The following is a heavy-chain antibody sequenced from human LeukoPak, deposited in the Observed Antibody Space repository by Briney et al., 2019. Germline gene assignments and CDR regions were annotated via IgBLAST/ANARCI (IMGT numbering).Heavy chain of an antibody. CDR3: ARAAAGPYYYYYYGMDV. CDR1: GFTFDDYA. J-gene: IGHJ6*04. Sequence: GGSLRLSCAASGFTFDDYAMHWVRQAPGKGLEWVSLISWGGGSIYYADSVKGRFTISRDNSKNSLYLQMNGLRAEDTALYYCARAAAGPYYYYYYGMDVWGKGTTVTVSS. CDR2: ISWGGGSI. V-gene: IGHV3-43D*04. D-gene: IGHD6-13*01.